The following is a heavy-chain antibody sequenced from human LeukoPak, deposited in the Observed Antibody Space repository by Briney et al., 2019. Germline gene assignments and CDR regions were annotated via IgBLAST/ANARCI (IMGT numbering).Heavy chain of an antibody. D-gene: IGHD5-18*01. CDR2: IYYSGST. Sequence: PSETLSLTCTVSGGSISSSSYYWGWIRQPPGKGLEWIGSIYYSGSTYYNPSLKSRVTISVDTSKNQFSLKLSSVTAADTAVYYCARATVDTAMVGPYYFDYWGQGTLVTVSS. J-gene: IGHJ4*02. V-gene: IGHV4-39*07. CDR1: GGSISSSSYY. CDR3: ARATVDTAMVGPYYFDY.